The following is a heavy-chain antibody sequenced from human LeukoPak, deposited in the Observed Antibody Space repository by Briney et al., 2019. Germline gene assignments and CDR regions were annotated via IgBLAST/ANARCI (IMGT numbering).Heavy chain of an antibody. D-gene: IGHD6-6*01. J-gene: IGHJ4*02. CDR2: IYYSGST. CDR3: ARGGPPIAARHQFDY. Sequence: PSETLSLTCTVSGGSISSYYWSWIRQPPGEGLEWIGYIYYSGSTNYNPSLKSRVTISVDTSKNHFSLKLSSVTAADTVVYYRARGGPPIAARHQFDYWGQGTLVTVSS. V-gene: IGHV4-59*01. CDR1: GGSISSYY.